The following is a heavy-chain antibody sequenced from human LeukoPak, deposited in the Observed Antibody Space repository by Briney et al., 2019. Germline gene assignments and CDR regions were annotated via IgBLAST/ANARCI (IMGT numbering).Heavy chain of an antibody. V-gene: IGHV3-53*05. D-gene: IGHD6-13*01. CDR1: AFTVSSNY. CDR3: ARGYAGYSSSYFDY. Sequence: GGSLRLSCAASAFTVSSNYMSWVRQAPGKGLEWVSVIYSGGSTYYADSVKGRFTISRDNSKNTLYLQMNSLRAEDTAVYYCARGYAGYSSSYFDYWGQGTLVTVSS. CDR2: IYSGGST. J-gene: IGHJ4*02.